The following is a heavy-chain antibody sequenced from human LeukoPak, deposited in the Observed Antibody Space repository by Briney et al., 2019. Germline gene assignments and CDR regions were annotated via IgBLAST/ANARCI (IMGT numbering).Heavy chain of an antibody. CDR1: GYTFTSYD. CDR3: ARGVGYQTYYYYGMDV. CDR2: MNPNSGNT. V-gene: IGHV1-8*01. Sequence: ASVKVSCKASGYTFTSYDINWVRQATGQGLEWMGWMNPNSGNTGYAQKFQGRVTMTRNTSISTAYMELSSLRSEDTAVYYCARGVGYQTYYYYGMDVWGQGTTATVSS. D-gene: IGHD2-2*01. J-gene: IGHJ6*02.